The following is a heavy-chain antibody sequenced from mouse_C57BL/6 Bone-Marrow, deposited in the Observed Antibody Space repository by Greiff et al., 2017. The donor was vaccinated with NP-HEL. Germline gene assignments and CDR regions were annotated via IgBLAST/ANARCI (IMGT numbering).Heavy chain of an antibody. D-gene: IGHD3-1*01. CDR3: ARFGHPYWYFEV. V-gene: IGHV1-15*01. J-gene: IGHJ1*03. CDR1: GYTFTDYE. CDR2: IDPETGGT. Sequence: VQLQQSGAELVRPGASVTLSCKASGYTFTDYEMHWVKQTPVHGLEWIGAIDPETGGTAYNQKFKGKAILTADKSSSTAYMELRSLTSEDSAVYYCARFGHPYWYFEVWGTGTTVTVAS.